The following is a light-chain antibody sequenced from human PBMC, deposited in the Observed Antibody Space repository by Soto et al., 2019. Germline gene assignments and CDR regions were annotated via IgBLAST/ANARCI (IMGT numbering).Light chain of an antibody. CDR3: QLYGKLPPYT. Sequence: DIQMTQSPSSLSASVGDRVTITCQASQDIDNYLNWYQQKPGQAPKLLIYDASNLETGVPSRFSGRGSGTDFTFTISSLQHEDVATYYCQLYGKLPPYTFGQGTKLELK. CDR2: DAS. CDR1: QDIDNY. V-gene: IGKV1-33*01. J-gene: IGKJ2*01.